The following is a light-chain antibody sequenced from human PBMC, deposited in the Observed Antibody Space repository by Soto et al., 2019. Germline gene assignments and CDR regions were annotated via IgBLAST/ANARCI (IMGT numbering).Light chain of an antibody. J-gene: IGKJ1*01. CDR3: QQYGRSPWT. V-gene: IGKV3-20*01. CDR1: QSVGTSY. Sequence: EIVLTQSPGTLSLSPGERATLSCRASQSVGTSYLAWYQQKPGQAPWLLIYGASSRATGIPDRFSGSGSGTDFTLTISRLEPEDFAVYYCQQYGRSPWTFGQGTKVEIK. CDR2: GAS.